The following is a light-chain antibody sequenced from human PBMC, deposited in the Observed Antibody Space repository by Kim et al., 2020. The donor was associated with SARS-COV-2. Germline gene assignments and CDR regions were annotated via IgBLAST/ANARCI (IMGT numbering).Light chain of an antibody. Sequence: SYELTQPPSLSVPPGQTATISCSGDDLSGKFVSWYQQKAGQSPLLVIYKDSRRPSGIPERFSGSNSGGTATLTIGGPQTLDEGDYYCQAWGSGAGDVIFGGGTRLTVL. J-gene: IGLJ2*01. V-gene: IGLV3-1*01. CDR2: KDS. CDR3: QAWGSGAGDVI. CDR1: DLSGKF.